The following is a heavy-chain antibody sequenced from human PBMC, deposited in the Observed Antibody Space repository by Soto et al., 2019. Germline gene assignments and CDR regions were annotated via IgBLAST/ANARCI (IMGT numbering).Heavy chain of an antibody. Sequence: SLTCAVSGVSVNTDYWCSWFLHPPGKGLEWIVEGYHSVTTNYIHSLTSRLTMSVDKYGNQISLQLTSVAAAETAVYSCARGASYRWVYWGQGTMVTVSS. D-gene: IGHD3-16*02. V-gene: IGHV4-4*01. CDR2: GYHSVTT. CDR3: ARGASYRWVY. J-gene: IGHJ4*02. CDR1: GVSVNTDYW.